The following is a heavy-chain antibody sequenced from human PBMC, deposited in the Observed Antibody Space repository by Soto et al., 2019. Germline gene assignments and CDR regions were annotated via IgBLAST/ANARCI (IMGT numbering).Heavy chain of an antibody. D-gene: IGHD5-18*01. CDR3: TKDQDDTALSFDC. Sequence: QVQLVESGGGVVQPGKSLRLSCAASGFTFNEHGIHWVRQAPGKGLEWLAVISHDATTTYYADSVKGRFTISRDNSKNTVFQQMNSLRTEDTAVYYCTKDQDDTALSFDCWGQGTLVTVSS. J-gene: IGHJ4*02. V-gene: IGHV3-30*18. CDR1: GFTFNEHG. CDR2: ISHDATTT.